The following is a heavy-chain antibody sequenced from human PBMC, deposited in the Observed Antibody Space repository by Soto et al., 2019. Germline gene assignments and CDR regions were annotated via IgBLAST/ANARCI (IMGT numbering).Heavy chain of an antibody. CDR1: GGTFSSYA. CDR2: IIPIFGTA. J-gene: IGHJ6*02. V-gene: IGHV1-69*12. Sequence: QVQLVQSGAEVKKPGSSVKVSCKASGGTFSSYAISWVRQAPGQGLEWMGGIIPIFGTANYAQKFQGRVKITADESTSTAYMELRSLRSEDTAVYYCARGRYYGSGSRTDYYYYYGMDVWGQGTTVTVSS. CDR3: ARGRYYGSGSRTDYYYYYGMDV. D-gene: IGHD3-10*01.